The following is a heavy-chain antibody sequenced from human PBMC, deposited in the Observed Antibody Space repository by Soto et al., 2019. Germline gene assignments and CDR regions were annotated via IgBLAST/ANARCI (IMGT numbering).Heavy chain of an antibody. D-gene: IGHD2-15*01. V-gene: IGHV4-39*01. CDR2: IYYSGST. CDR3: ARTVVVAATRGDSDY. J-gene: IGHJ4*02. CDR1: GGSISSSSYY. Sequence: SETLSLTCTVSGGSISSSSYYWGWIRQPPGKGLEWIGSIYYSGSTYYNPSLKSRVTISVDTSKNQFSLKLSSVTAADTAVYYCARTVVVAATRGDSDYWGQGTLVTVSS.